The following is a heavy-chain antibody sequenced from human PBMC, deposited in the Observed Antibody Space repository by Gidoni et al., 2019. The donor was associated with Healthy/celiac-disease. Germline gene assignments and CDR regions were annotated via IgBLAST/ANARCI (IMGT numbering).Heavy chain of an antibody. CDR2: INHSGST. J-gene: IGHJ4*02. D-gene: IGHD5-12*01. CDR3: ARGSLDIVATIGRYYFDY. CDR1: GGSFSGSY. V-gene: IGHV4-34*01. Sequence: QVQLQQWGAGLLKPSETLSLTCPVSGGSFSGSYWSWIRQPPGKGLEWIGEINHSGSTNYNPSLKSRVTISVDTSKNQFSLKLSSVTAADTAVYYCARGSLDIVATIGRYYFDYWGQGTLVTVSS.